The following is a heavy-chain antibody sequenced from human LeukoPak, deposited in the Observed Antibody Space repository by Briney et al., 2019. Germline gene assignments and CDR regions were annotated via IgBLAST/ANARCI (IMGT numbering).Heavy chain of an antibody. J-gene: IGHJ4*02. CDR3: ARDALWFGELATDY. CDR2: ISAYNGNT. CDR1: GYTFTSYY. V-gene: IGHV1-18*04. D-gene: IGHD3-10*01. Sequence: GASVKVSCKASGYTFTSYYMHWVRQAPGQGLEWMGWISAYNGNTNYAQKLQGRVTMTTDTSTSTAYMELRSLRSDDTAVYYCARDALWFGELATDYWGQGTLVTVSS.